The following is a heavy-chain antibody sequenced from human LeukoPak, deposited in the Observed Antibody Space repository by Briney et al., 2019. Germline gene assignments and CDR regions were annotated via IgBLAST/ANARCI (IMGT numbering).Heavy chain of an antibody. D-gene: IGHD3-10*01. V-gene: IGHV5-51*01. CDR3: AGGAYGSGSSYNYYGMDV. CDR2: IYPDDSDT. CDR1: GSPFVNRW. J-gene: IGHJ6*02. Sequence: GGSLQISCQGSGSPFVNRWIGWVRQMPGKGLEWMGIIYPDDSDTIYSASFESQVTISADKSISTAYLQWSSLKASDTAMYYCAGGAYGSGSSYNYYGMDVWGQGTTVTVSS.